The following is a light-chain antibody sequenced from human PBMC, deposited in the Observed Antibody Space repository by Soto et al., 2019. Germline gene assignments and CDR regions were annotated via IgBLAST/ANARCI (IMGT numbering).Light chain of an antibody. Sequence: DIQMTQSPSTLSASIGDRVIITCRASQSISSWLAWYQQKPGKAPKLLIYDASSLESGVPSRFSGVGSGTDFTLTIASLQPEDFSTYHCQQSDSTPYTFGQGTKVDIK. CDR1: QSISSW. V-gene: IGKV1-5*01. CDR3: QQSDSTPYT. CDR2: DAS. J-gene: IGKJ2*01.